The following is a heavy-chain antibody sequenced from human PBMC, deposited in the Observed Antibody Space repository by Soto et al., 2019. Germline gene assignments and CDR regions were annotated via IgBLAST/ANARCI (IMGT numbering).Heavy chain of an antibody. CDR2: ISYDGSNK. Sequence: PWGSLRLSCAASGFTFSSYAMHWVRQAPGKGLEWVAVISYDGSNKYYADSVKGRFTISRDNSKNTLYLQMNSLRAEDTAVYYCARDPVDLWYFDLWGRGTLVTVSS. J-gene: IGHJ2*01. V-gene: IGHV3-30-3*01. CDR1: GFTFSSYA. CDR3: ARDPVDLWYFDL.